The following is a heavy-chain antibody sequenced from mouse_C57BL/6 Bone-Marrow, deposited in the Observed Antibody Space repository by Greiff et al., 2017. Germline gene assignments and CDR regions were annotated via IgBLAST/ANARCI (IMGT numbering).Heavy chain of an antibody. CDR3: ARQGSNYLYAMDY. CDR2: ISNGGGST. D-gene: IGHD2-5*01. J-gene: IGHJ4*01. Sequence: DVKLVESGGGLVQPGGSLKLSCAASGFTFSDYYMYWVRQTPEKRLEWVAYISNGGGSTYYPDTVKGRFTITRDNAKNTLYLQMSRLKSEDTAMYYCARQGSNYLYAMDYWGQGTSVTVSS. CDR1: GFTFSDYY. V-gene: IGHV5-12*01.